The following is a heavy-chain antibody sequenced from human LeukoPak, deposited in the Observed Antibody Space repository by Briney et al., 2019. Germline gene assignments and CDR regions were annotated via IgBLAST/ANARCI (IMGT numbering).Heavy chain of an antibody. V-gene: IGHV3-30*04. D-gene: IGHD5-18*01. Sequence: GGSLRLSCAASGFTFSSYAMHWVRQAPGKGLEWVAVISYDGSNKYYADSVKGRFTISRDNSKNTLFLQMNSLRAEDTAVYYCARGFYGIQLWSRGIDNWGQGTLVTVSS. CDR1: GFTFSSYA. CDR3: ARGFYGIQLWSRGIDN. CDR2: ISYDGSNK. J-gene: IGHJ4*02.